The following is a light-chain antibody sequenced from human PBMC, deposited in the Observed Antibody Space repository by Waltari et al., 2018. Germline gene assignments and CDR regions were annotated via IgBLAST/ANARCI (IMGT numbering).Light chain of an antibody. V-gene: IGKV3-11*01. CDR3: QQRYNWPRT. CDR1: QSVSAY. CDR2: DTS. J-gene: IGKJ1*01. Sequence: EIVLTQSPATLSLSPGERATLSCRASQSVSAYLACYQQRPGQAPRLLIYDTSNRATAIPARFSGSGSGTDFTLTISSLEPEDFAFYYCQQRYNWPRTFGQGTKVEIK.